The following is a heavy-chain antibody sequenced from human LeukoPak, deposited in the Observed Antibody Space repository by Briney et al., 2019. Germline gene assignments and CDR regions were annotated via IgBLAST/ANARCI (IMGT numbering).Heavy chain of an antibody. D-gene: IGHD3-10*01. V-gene: IGHV3-7*03. CDR1: GFTFSSHW. CDR2: IKQDGSEK. J-gene: IGHJ4*02. Sequence: PGGSLRLSCAASGFTFSSHWMSWVRQAPGKGLEWVDNIKQDGSEKYYVDSVKGRFTISRDNAKNSLYLQMNSLRAEDTAVYYCARVPLWFGKTIFDYWGQGTLVTVSS. CDR3: ARVPLWFGKTIFDY.